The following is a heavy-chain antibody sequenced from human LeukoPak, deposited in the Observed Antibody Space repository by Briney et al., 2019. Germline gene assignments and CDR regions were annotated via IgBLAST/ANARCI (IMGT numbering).Heavy chain of an antibody. J-gene: IGHJ5*02. V-gene: IGHV4-39*07. D-gene: IGHD2-2*02. CDR2: IYHSGST. CDR3: ARVVVPAAIGNWFDP. Sequence: SETLSLTCTVSGGSISSSSYYWGWIRQPPGKGLEWIGSIYHSGSTYYNPSLKSRVTISVDTSKNQFSLKLSSVTAADTAVYYCARVVVPAAIGNWFDPWGQGTLVTVSS. CDR1: GGSISSSSYY.